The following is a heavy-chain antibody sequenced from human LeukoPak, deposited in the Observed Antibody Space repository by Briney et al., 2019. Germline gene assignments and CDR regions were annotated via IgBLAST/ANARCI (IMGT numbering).Heavy chain of an antibody. CDR2: ISSSSSYI. Sequence: PGGSLRLSCAASGFTFSSYSMNWVRQAPGKGLEWVSSISSSSSYIYYADSVKGRFTISRDNAKNSLYLQMNSLRAEDTAEYYCASVRIAVAVTVHDAFDIWGQGTMVTVSS. D-gene: IGHD6-19*01. J-gene: IGHJ3*02. CDR3: ASVRIAVAVTVHDAFDI. V-gene: IGHV3-21*01. CDR1: GFTFSSYS.